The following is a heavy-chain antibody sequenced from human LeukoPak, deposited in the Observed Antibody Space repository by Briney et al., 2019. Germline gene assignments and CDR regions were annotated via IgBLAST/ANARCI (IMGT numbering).Heavy chain of an antibody. Sequence: SETLSLTCAVYGGSFSGYYWSWIRQPPGKGLEWIGEINHSGSTNYNPSLKSRVTISVDTSKNQFSLKPSSVTAADTAVYYCARVIYDSSGYYDYWGQGTLVTVSS. CDR3: ARVIYDSSGYYDY. CDR1: GGSFSGYY. CDR2: INHSGST. J-gene: IGHJ4*02. V-gene: IGHV4-34*01. D-gene: IGHD3-22*01.